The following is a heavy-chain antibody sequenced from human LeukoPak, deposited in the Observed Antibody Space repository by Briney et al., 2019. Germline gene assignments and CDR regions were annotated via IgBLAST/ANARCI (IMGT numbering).Heavy chain of an antibody. CDR1: GGSISSYY. V-gene: IGHV4-59*08. CDR2: IYHRGTT. J-gene: IGHJ4*02. D-gene: IGHD6-19*01. CDR3: ARLPGIAVAAPRGIVDY. Sequence: SETLSLTCTVSGGSISSYYWSWIRQPPGRGLEWIGSIYHRGTTYYNPPHRSRVTISVDTSKNQFSLKLTSVTAADTAVYYCARLPGIAVAAPRGIVDYWGQGALVTVSS.